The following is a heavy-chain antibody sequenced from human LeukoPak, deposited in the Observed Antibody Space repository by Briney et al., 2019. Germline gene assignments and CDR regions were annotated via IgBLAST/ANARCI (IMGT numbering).Heavy chain of an antibody. V-gene: IGHV1-2*02. CDR3: AVWFGELLSPYFDY. J-gene: IGHJ4*02. Sequence: GASVKVSCKASGYTFTGYYMHWVRQAPGQGLEWMGWINPNSGGTNYAQKFQGRVTMTRDTSISTAYMELSRLRSDDTAVYYCAVWFGELLSPYFDYWGQGTLVTVSS. D-gene: IGHD3-10*01. CDR2: INPNSGGT. CDR1: GYTFTGYY.